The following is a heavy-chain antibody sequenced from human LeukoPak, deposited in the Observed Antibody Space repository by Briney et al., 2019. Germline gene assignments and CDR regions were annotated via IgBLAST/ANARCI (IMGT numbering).Heavy chain of an antibody. CDR2: IYYSGST. CDR1: GGSFSGYY. Sequence: SETLSLTCAVYGGSFSGYYWSWIRQPPGKGLEWNGYIYYSGSTNYNPSLKSRVTISVDTSKNQFSLKLSSVTAADTAVYYCARHRDDYDYVWGSYRYQGIFDYWGQGTQVTVSS. D-gene: IGHD3-16*02. V-gene: IGHV4-59*08. J-gene: IGHJ4*02. CDR3: ARHRDDYDYVWGSYRYQGIFDY.